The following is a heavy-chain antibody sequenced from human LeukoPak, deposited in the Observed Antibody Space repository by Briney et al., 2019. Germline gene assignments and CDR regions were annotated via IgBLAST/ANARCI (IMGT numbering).Heavy chain of an antibody. CDR3: ARDRDVDDFDS. V-gene: IGHV4-39*07. D-gene: IGHD2-15*01. Sequence: YWGWIRQPPGKGLEWIGSIYYSGNTYYNSSLKSRVTISVDTSKNQFSLRLTSVTAADTAVYYCARDRDVDDFDSWGHGTLVTVSS. J-gene: IGHJ4*01. CDR1: Y. CDR2: IYYSGNT.